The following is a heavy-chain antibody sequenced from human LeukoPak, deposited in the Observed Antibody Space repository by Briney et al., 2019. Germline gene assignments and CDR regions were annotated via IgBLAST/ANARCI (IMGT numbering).Heavy chain of an antibody. V-gene: IGHV3-9*01. CDR3: AKDISGWPYDAFDI. CDR2: ISWNSGSI. CDR1: GFTFDDYA. Sequence: GGSLRLSCAASGFTFDDYAMHWVRQGPGKGLEWVSGISWNSGSIGYADSVKGRFTISRDNAKNSLYLQMNSLSVEDTALYYCAKDISGWPYDAFDIWGQGTVVTVSS. J-gene: IGHJ3*02. D-gene: IGHD6-19*01.